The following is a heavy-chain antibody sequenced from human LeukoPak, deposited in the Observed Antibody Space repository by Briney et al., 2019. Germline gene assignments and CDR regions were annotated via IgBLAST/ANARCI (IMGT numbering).Heavy chain of an antibody. CDR3: ARENIVVVPAATDY. V-gene: IGHV4-34*01. CDR2: INHSGST. D-gene: IGHD2-2*01. CDR1: GGSFSGYY. J-gene: IGHJ4*02. Sequence: SETLSLTCAVYGGSFSGYYWSWIRQPPGRGLEWMGEINHSGSTNYNPSLKSRVTISVDTSKNQFSLKLSSVTAADTAVYYCARENIVVVPAATDYWGQGTLVTVSS.